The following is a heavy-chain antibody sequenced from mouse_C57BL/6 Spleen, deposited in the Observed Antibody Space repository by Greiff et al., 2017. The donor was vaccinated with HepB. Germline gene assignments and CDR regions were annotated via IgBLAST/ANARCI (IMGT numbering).Heavy chain of an antibody. Sequence: EVMLVESGGGLVKPGGSLKLSCAASGFTFSSYAMSWVRQTPEKRLEWVATISDGGSYTYYPDNVKGRFTISRDNAKNNLYLQMSHLKSEDTAMYYCARSPTRLSIKYDYDDYFDSWGQGTTLTVSS. V-gene: IGHV5-4*03. CDR3: ARSPTRLSIKYDYDDYFDS. J-gene: IGHJ2*01. D-gene: IGHD2-4*01. CDR1: GFTFSSYA. CDR2: ISDGGSYT.